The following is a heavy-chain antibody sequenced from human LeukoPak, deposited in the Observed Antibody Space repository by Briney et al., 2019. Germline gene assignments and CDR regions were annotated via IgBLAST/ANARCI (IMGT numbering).Heavy chain of an antibody. CDR3: ARHIISYALLDYGMDV. V-gene: IGHV5-51*01. D-gene: IGHD2-2*01. CDR2: IYPGDSDT. J-gene: IGHJ6*02. CDR1: GYSFTSYW. Sequence: GESLKISCKGSGYSFTSYWIGWVRLMPGKGLEWMGIIYPGDSDTRYSPSFQGQVTISADKSISTAYLQWSSLKASDTAMYYCARHIISYALLDYGMDVWGQGTTVTVSS.